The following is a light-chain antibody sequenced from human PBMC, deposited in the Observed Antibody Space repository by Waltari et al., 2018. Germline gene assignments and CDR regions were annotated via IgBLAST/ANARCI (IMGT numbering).Light chain of an antibody. V-gene: IGKV1D-8*03. CDR3: QQYNNWPPLT. J-gene: IGKJ4*01. CDR1: QGISTY. Sequence: VIWMTQSPSLLSASPGDRVTITCRMSQGISTYLAWYQQKPGRAPDLLIYGASILHSGVPSRFSGSGSGTDFTLTISALQSEDVATYYCQQYNNWPPLTFGGGTK. CDR2: GAS.